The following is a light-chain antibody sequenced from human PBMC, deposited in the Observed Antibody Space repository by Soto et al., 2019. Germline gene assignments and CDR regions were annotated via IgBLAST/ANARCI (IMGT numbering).Light chain of an antibody. J-gene: IGKJ2*01. V-gene: IGKV4-1*01. CDR2: WAS. CDR1: QSVLYSSNNENY. CDR3: QQYYSTPYT. Sequence: DIVMTQSPDSLAVSLGERATINCKSSQSVLYSSNNENYLAWYQHKPGQPPKLLIYWASTRQSGVPDRFSGSGSGTDFTLSISSLQAEDAAVYYYQQYYSTPYTFGQGTKLEIK.